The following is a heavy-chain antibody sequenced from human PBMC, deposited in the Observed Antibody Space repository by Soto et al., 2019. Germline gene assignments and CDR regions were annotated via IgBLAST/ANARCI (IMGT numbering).Heavy chain of an antibody. J-gene: IGHJ4*02. CDR1: GFTFSSYA. CDR3: ARDPPHCGCDCYPYFDY. V-gene: IGHV3-30-3*01. D-gene: IGHD2-21*02. Sequence: QVQLVESGGGVVQPGRSLRLSCAASGFTFSSYAMHWVRQAPGKGLEWVAVISYDGSNKYYADSVKGRFTISRDNSKNTLYLQMNSLRAEDTAVYYCARDPPHCGCDCYPYFDYWGQGTLVTVSS. CDR2: ISYDGSNK.